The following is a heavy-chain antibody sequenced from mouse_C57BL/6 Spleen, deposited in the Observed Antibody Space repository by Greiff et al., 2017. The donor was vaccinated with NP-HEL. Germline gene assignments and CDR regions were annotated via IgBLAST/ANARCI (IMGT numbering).Heavy chain of an antibody. CDR3: ANYGSSPNYYAMDY. D-gene: IGHD1-1*01. J-gene: IGHJ4*01. Sequence: VQLVESGAELARPGASVKLSCKASGYTFTSYGISWVKQRTGQGLEWIGEIYPRSGNTYYNEKFKGKATLTADKSSSTAYMELRSLTSEDSAVYFCANYGSSPNYYAMDYWGQGTSVTVSS. V-gene: IGHV1-81*01. CDR2: IYPRSGNT. CDR1: GYTFTSYG.